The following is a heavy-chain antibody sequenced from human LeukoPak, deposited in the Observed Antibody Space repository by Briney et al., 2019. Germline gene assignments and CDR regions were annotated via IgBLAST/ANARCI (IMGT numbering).Heavy chain of an antibody. CDR3: ARTTMVRGTYYMDV. Sequence: SETLSLTCSVSGGSIRSSDDYWGFVRQTPGKGLEWMGSIYYTGSSHYNPSLKSRVTISVDTSKNQFSLKLSSVTTADTAVYYCARTTMVRGTYYMDVWGKGTTVTISS. CDR1: GGSIRSSDDY. D-gene: IGHD3-10*01. CDR2: IYYTGSS. J-gene: IGHJ6*03. V-gene: IGHV4-39*07.